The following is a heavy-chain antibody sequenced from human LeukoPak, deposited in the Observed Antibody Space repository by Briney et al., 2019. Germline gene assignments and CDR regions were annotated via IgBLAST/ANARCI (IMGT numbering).Heavy chain of an antibody. Sequence: SETLSLTCTVSGGSISSYYWSWIRQPPGKGLEWIGYIYYSGSTNYNPSLKSRVTMSVDTSKNQFSLKLSSVTAADTAVYYCARAYYDFWSGYHTMYNWFDPWGQGTLVTVSS. CDR3: ARAYYDFWSGYHTMYNWFDP. CDR1: GGSISSYY. D-gene: IGHD3-3*01. V-gene: IGHV4-59*12. CDR2: IYYSGST. J-gene: IGHJ5*02.